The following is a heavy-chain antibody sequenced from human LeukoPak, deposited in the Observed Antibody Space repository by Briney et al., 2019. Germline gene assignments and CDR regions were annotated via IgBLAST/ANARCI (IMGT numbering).Heavy chain of an antibody. CDR1: GFTFSSYA. J-gene: IGHJ4*02. Sequence: GRSLRLSCAASGFTFSSYAMHWVRQAPGKGLEWVAVISYDGSNKYYADSVKGRFTISRDNAKKTLYPQMNSLRADDTAVYYCAGQYFGFDYWGQGTLVTVSS. D-gene: IGHD2/OR15-2a*01. V-gene: IGHV3-30-3*01. CDR3: AGQYFGFDY. CDR2: ISYDGSNK.